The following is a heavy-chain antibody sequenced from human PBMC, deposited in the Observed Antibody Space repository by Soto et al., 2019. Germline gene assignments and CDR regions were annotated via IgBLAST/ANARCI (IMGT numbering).Heavy chain of an antibody. D-gene: IGHD2-21*01. CDR1: GFASRVYA. V-gene: IGHV3-23*01. CDR3: AKAPWAGYCGRRACSIGIDP. Sequence: PGGYLGLCCAASGFASRVYAMTLVRQAPGQGLEWVSSISGRGDGTHYADAVKGRFTISKDISRNTVFLQMNSLRVEDTGIYYCAKAPWAGYCGRRACSIGIDPWGKAALVNVAS. J-gene: IGHJ5*02. CDR2: ISGRGDGT.